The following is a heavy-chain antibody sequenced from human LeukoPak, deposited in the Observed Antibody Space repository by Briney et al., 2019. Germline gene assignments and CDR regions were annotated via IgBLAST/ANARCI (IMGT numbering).Heavy chain of an antibody. D-gene: IGHD3-22*01. CDR3: ARDMYYDSSGYAFDI. Sequence: ASVKVSCKASGYTFTGYYMHWVRQAPGQGLEWMGWINPNSGGTNYAQKFQGRVTMTRDTSISTAYMELSRLRSDDTAVYYCARDMYYDSSGYAFDIWGQGTMVTVSS. J-gene: IGHJ3*02. CDR2: INPNSGGT. V-gene: IGHV1-2*02. CDR1: GYTFTGYY.